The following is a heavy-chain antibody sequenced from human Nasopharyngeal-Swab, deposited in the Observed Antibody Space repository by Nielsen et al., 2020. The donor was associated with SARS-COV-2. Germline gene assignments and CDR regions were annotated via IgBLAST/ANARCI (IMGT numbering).Heavy chain of an antibody. CDR3: ARGQKGEQQLDPPLKTNNWFDP. J-gene: IGHJ5*02. Sequence: WIRQPPGKGLEWIGEINHSGSTNYNPSLKSRVTISVDTSKNQFSLKLSSVTAADTAVYYCARGQKGEQQLDPPLKTNNWFDPRGQGTLVTVSS. D-gene: IGHD6-13*01. CDR2: INHSGST. V-gene: IGHV4-34*01.